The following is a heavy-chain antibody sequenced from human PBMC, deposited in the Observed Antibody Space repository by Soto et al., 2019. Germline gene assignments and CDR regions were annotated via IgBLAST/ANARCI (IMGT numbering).Heavy chain of an antibody. CDR1: GGSISSGGYY. D-gene: IGHD4-17*01. Sequence: QVQLQESGPGLVKPSQTLSLTCTVSGGSISSGGYYWSWIRQHPGKGLEWIGYIYYSGSTYYNPSLKSRVTTSVDPSKNQFSLKLSSVTAADTAVYYCARTPSRNGDSSFDYWGQGTLVTVSS. V-gene: IGHV4-31*03. J-gene: IGHJ4*02. CDR3: ARTPSRNGDSSFDY. CDR2: IYYSGST.